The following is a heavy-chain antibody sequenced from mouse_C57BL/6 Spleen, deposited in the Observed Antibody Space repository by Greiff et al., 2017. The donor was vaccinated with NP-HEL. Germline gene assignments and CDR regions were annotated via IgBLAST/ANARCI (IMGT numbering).Heavy chain of an antibody. CDR1: GYTFTSYW. D-gene: IGHD1-1*01. J-gene: IGHJ4*01. V-gene: IGHV1-69*01. CDR2: IDPSDSYT. Sequence: VQLQQPGAELVMPGASVKLSCKASGYTFTSYWMHWVKQRPGQGLEWIGEIDPSDSYTNYNHKFKGKSTLTVDKSSSTAYMQLSSLTSEDSAVYYCARSYASSGGYAMDYWGQGTSVTVSS. CDR3: ARSYASSGGYAMDY.